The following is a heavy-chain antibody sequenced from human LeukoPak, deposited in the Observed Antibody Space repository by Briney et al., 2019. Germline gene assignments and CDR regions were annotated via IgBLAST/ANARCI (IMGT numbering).Heavy chain of an antibody. CDR1: GYTFTGYY. J-gene: IGHJ6*02. Sequence: ASVKVSCKASGYTFTGYYMHWVRQAPGQGLEWMGWINPNSGGTNYAQKFRGRVTMTRDTSISTGYMDLSRLKSDDTAVCYCARANSGYDPVYYFGLDVWGQGTTVTVSS. V-gene: IGHV1-2*02. D-gene: IGHD5-12*01. CDR3: ARANSGYDPVYYFGLDV. CDR2: INPNSGGT.